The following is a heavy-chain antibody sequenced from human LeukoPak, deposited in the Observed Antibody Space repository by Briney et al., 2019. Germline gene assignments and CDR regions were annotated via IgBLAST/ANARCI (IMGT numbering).Heavy chain of an antibody. CDR1: GLTFSSSW. V-gene: IGHV3-7*01. D-gene: IGHD1-26*01. CDR2: IKEDASET. CDR3: TRGSPLDY. Sequence: GGSLRLSCAASGLTFSSSWMTWVRQAPGKGLEWVASIKEDASETNYVGSAIGRFAISRDNAKNSLYLQMNSLRVEDTAVYYCTRGSPLDYWGQGTLVTVSS. J-gene: IGHJ4*02.